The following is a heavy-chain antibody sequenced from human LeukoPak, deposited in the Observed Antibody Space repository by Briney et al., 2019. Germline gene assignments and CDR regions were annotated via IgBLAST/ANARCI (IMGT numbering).Heavy chain of an antibody. D-gene: IGHD5-18*01. CDR1: GFTFNTYA. V-gene: IGHV3-23*01. J-gene: IGHJ4*02. CDR3: AKLRVDTPLERGY. Sequence: AGGSLRLSCAASGFTFNTYAMSWVRQAPGKGLEWVSIVGHSGANTYYADYGEGRFTSSRDNSKNTVYLKMDSLRAEDSAVYYCAKLRVDTPLERGYWGQGTLVTVSS. CDR2: VGHSGANT.